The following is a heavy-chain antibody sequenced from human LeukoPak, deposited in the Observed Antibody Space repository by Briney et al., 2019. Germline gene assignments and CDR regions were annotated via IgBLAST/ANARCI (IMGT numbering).Heavy chain of an antibody. V-gene: IGHV3-48*03. Sequence: GGSLRLSCAASGFTFNEFEVNWVRQAPGKGLEWISYISSRGSRIYYAESVEGRFTISKDDAKNTLYLQMNNLRADDTAVYYCATLRWGSGRYAGDYWGQGSLVTVSS. CDR2: ISSRGSRI. J-gene: IGHJ4*02. CDR1: GFTFNEFE. CDR3: ATLRWGSGRYAGDY. D-gene: IGHD6-19*01.